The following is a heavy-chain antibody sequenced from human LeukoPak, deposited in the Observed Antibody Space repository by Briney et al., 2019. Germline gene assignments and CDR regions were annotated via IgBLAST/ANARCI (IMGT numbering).Heavy chain of an antibody. CDR2: IHHSGRT. V-gene: IGHV4-4*02. CDR1: GGSISSNNW. CDR3: AREYYDSNKAPAFDI. J-gene: IGHJ3*02. Sequence: NPSETLSLTCAVSGGSISSNNWWSWVRQPPGKGLEWIGEIHHSGRTNHNPSLKSRVAISVDTSKNQFSLKLSSVTAADTAVYYCAREYYDSNKAPAFDIWGQGTMVTVSS. D-gene: IGHD3-22*01.